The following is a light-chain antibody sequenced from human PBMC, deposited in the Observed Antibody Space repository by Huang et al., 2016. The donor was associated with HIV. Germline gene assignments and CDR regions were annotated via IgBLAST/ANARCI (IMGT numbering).Light chain of an antibody. Sequence: DIQMTQSPSSMSASVGDRVTSTCRANQSISSYVNWYQQKQGKAPKLLIYAASSWQSGVPSRFSGSGSVTDFTLTISNLQPEDFATYYCQQSYSTPTFGQGTRLEIK. CDR2: AAS. J-gene: IGKJ5*01. V-gene: IGKV1-39*01. CDR1: QSISSY. CDR3: QQSYSTPT.